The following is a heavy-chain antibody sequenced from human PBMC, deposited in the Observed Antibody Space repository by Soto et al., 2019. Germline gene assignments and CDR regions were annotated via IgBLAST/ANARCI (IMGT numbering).Heavy chain of an antibody. CDR1: GFTFSSYW. V-gene: IGHV3-74*01. Sequence: EVQLVESGGGLVQPGGSLRLSCAASGFTFSSYWMHWVRQAPGKGLVWVSRINSDGSSTSYADSVKGRFTISRDNAKNTLYLQMNSPRAEDTAVYYCARGVSDYGDYGYFDYWGQGTLVTVSS. CDR3: ARGVSDYGDYGYFDY. D-gene: IGHD4-17*01. J-gene: IGHJ4*02. CDR2: INSDGSST.